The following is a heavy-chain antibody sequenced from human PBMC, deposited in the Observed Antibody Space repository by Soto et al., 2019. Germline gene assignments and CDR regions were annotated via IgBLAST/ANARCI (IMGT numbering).Heavy chain of an antibody. CDR3: ARGAARVVVVAATSFDY. D-gene: IGHD2-15*01. CDR1: GGTFSSYA. V-gene: IGHV1-69*12. Sequence: QVQLVQSGAEVKKPGSSVKVSCKASGGTFSSYAISWVRQAPGQGLEWMGGIIPIFGTANYAQKFQGRVTITADESTSTAYMELSSLRSEDTAVYYCARGAARVVVVAATSFDYWGQGTLVTVSS. CDR2: IIPIFGTA. J-gene: IGHJ4*02.